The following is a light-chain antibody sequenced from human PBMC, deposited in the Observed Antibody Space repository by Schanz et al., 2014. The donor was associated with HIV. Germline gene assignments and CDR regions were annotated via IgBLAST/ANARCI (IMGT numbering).Light chain of an antibody. Sequence: DIQLTQSPSSLSASVGDRVTITCQTNQDISNYLNWYQQKPGKAPKLLIYGASNLETGVPSRFSGSVSGTEFTLTISSLQPGDFATYYCLQYNDDVYTFGQGTKLEIK. V-gene: IGKV1-33*01. CDR1: QDISNY. CDR3: LQYNDDVYT. J-gene: IGKJ2*01. CDR2: GAS.